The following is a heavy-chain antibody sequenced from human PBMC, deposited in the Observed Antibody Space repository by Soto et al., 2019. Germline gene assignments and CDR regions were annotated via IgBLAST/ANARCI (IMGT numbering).Heavy chain of an antibody. CDR3: ANGNRVQAGMYYFYGMDV. Sequence: PGGSLRLSCAASGFTFSSYAMNWVRQAPGKGLEWVSAISGSGGDTYYADSVRGRFTISRDNSKNTLFLQVNSLRAEDTAVYYCANGNRVQAGMYYFYGMDVWGQGTTVTVSS. V-gene: IGHV3-23*01. CDR1: GFTFSSYA. J-gene: IGHJ6*02. D-gene: IGHD6-19*01. CDR2: ISGSGGDT.